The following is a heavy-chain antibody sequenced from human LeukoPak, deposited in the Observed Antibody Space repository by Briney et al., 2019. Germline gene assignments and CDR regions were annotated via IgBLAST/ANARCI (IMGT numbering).Heavy chain of an antibody. CDR3: ARFYANEWELPH. CDR2: ISYDGSNK. V-gene: IGHV3-30*04. CDR1: GFTFSSYA. J-gene: IGHJ4*02. D-gene: IGHD1-26*01. Sequence: GGSLRLSCAASGFTFSSYAMSWVRQAPGKGLEWVALISYDGSNKYYADSVKGRFTISRDNCKNTLYLQMNSLRAEDTAVYYCARFYANEWELPHWGQGTLVTVSS.